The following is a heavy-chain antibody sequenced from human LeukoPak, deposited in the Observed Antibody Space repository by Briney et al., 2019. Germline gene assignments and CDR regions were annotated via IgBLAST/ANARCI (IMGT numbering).Heavy chain of an antibody. J-gene: IGHJ4*02. V-gene: IGHV1-2*02. CDR2: INPKNGDT. Sequence: ASVKVSCKASGYTFTAYYLHWVRQAPGQGLEWMGWINPKNGDTNYAQKFQGRVTMTRDTSVSTMYMELSGLTSDDTAVYSCARDPQWFYYYDYWGQGTLVIVSP. CDR1: GYTFTAYY. CDR3: ARDPQWFYYYDY. D-gene: IGHD3-22*01.